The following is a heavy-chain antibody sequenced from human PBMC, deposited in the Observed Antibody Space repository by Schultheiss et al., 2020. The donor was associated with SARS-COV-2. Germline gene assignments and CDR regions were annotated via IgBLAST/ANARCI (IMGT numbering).Heavy chain of an antibody. Sequence: GGSLRLSFAASGFTFSSYAMSWVRQAPGKGLEWVSAISGSGGSTGYADSVKGRFTISRDNSKNTLYLQMNSLRAEDTAVYYCSRNNNWAFDYWGQGTLVTVSS. J-gene: IGHJ4*02. CDR1: GFTFSSYA. D-gene: IGHD1-20*01. V-gene: IGHV3-23*01. CDR2: ISGSGGST. CDR3: SRNNNWAFDY.